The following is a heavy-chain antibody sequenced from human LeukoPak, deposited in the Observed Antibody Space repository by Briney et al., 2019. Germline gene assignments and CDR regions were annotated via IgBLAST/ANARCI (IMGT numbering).Heavy chain of an antibody. CDR3: ARLGCSGGSCYSIYYYYYMDV. J-gene: IGHJ6*03. CDR1: GYTFTAFS. Sequence: GASVKVSCKASGYTFTAFSMHWVRQAPGQGLEWMGWIKPNSGGTNYAQKFQGRVTMTRDTSISTAYMELSRLRSDDTAVYYCARLGCSGGSCYSIYYYYYMDVWGKGTTVTVSS. V-gene: IGHV1-2*02. CDR2: IKPNSGGT. D-gene: IGHD2-15*01.